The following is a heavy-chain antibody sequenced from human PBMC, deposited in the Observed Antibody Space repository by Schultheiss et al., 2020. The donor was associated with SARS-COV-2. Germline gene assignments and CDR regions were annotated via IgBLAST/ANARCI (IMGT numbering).Heavy chain of an antibody. V-gene: IGHV4-34*01. J-gene: IGHJ2*01. CDR1: GESIRGFY. D-gene: IGHD1-1*01. Sequence: SETLSLTCTVSGESIRGFYWSWIRQPPGKGLEWIGEINHSGSTNYNPSLKSRVTISVDTSKNQFSLKLSSVTAADTAVYYCARGRFLPKTDSRYFDLWGRGTLVTVSS. CDR2: INHSGST. CDR3: ARGRFLPKTDSRYFDL.